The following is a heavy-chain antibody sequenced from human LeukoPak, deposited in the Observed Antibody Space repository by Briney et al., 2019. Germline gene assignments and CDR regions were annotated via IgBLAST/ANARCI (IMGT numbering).Heavy chain of an antibody. J-gene: IGHJ5*01. CDR3: VRHDGRGGATMGAFDS. D-gene: IGHD5-12*01. V-gene: IGHV4-39*01. Sequence: ASETLSLTCTVSGGSISSSSYYWGWIRQPPGKGLEWIGYMYNSGSTNYNPSLDGRVTISLDTSANHFSLQLNSVTAADTAVYYCVRHDGRGGATMGAFDSWGQGSLVTVSS. CDR1: GGSISSSSYY. CDR2: MYNSGST.